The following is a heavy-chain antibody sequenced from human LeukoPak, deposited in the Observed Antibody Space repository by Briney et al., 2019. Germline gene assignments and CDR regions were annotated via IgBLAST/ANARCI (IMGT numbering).Heavy chain of an antibody. CDR2: IKEDGSHK. V-gene: IGHV3-7*01. Sequence: GGSLRFSCAASGFTFSSYWMGWVRQAPGKGLEWVANIKEDGSHKNYVDSVQGRFTISRDNAKNSLYLQMNSLRVEDTAVYYCTRDFQGYWGQGTLVTVSS. J-gene: IGHJ4*02. CDR3: TRDFQGY. CDR1: GFTFSSYW.